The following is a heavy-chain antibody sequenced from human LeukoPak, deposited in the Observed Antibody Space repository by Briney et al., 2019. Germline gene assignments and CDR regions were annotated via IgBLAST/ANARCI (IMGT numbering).Heavy chain of an antibody. CDR3: VRDQTIDSRAGPSDPFDV. V-gene: IGHV3-13*01. Sequence: PGGSLRLSCAASGFTFSNYDMHWVRQTRGGGLEWVSGIGTPADTFYPDSAKGRFTISRDNAKNSLYLQMNSLRADDTAVYYCVRDQTIDSRAGPSDPFDVWDQGTMVTVSS. D-gene: IGHD3-3*01. CDR1: GFTFSNYD. CDR2: IGTPADT. J-gene: IGHJ3*01.